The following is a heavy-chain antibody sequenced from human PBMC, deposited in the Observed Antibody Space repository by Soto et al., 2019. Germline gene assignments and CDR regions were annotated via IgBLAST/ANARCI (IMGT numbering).Heavy chain of an antibody. CDR2: ITLILRAT. CDR1: GGTFSSDG. V-gene: IGHV1-69*13. J-gene: IGHJ2*01. Sequence: SVKVSCKASGGTFSSDGISWVRQAPGQGLEWMGGITLILRATKYAQKFQGRVTITADESTSTAYMELSSLRSEDTAVYYCARGRDTYYYASSGYSGWYFDLWGRGTLVTVSS. D-gene: IGHD3-22*01. CDR3: ARGRDTYYYASSGYSGWYFDL.